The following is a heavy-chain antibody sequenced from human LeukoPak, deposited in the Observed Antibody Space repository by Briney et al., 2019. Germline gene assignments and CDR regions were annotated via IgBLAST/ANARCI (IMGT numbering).Heavy chain of an antibody. J-gene: IGHJ4*02. V-gene: IGHV1-46*01. CDR1: GYTFTSYY. Sequence: ASVKVSCKASGYTFTSYYMHWVRQAPGQGLGWMGIINPSGGSTSYAQKFQGRVTMTRDTSTSTVYMELSSLRSEDTAVYYCASEDIVVVPAARALDYWGQGTLVTVSS. CDR2: INPSGGST. D-gene: IGHD2-2*01. CDR3: ASEDIVVVPAARALDY.